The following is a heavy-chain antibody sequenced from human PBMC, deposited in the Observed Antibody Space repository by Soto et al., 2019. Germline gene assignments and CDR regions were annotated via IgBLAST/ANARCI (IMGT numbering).Heavy chain of an antibody. CDR1: GFTVSSNY. CDR3: ARVAYCSSTSCPHEWYFDL. D-gene: IGHD2-2*01. CDR2: IYSGGST. V-gene: IGHV3-53*02. Sequence: EVQLVETGGGLIQPGGSLRLSCAASGFTVSSNYMSWVRQAPGKGLEWVSVIYSGGSTYYADSVKGRFTISRDNSKNTLYLQMNSLRAEDTDVYYCARVAYCSSTSCPHEWYFDLWGRGTLVTVSS. J-gene: IGHJ2*01.